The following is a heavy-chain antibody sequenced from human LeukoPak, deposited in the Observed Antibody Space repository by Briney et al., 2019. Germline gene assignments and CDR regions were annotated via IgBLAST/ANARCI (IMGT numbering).Heavy chain of an antibody. Sequence: ASVTVSCKVSGYTLTELSMHWVRQAPGKGLEWMGGFDPEDGETIYAQKFQGRVTMTEDTSTDTAYMELSSLRSEDTAVYYCATDLPSSGGAGGYFQHWGQGTLVTVSS. D-gene: IGHD3-10*01. V-gene: IGHV1-24*01. CDR1: GYTLTELS. J-gene: IGHJ1*01. CDR3: ATDLPSSGGAGGYFQH. CDR2: FDPEDGET.